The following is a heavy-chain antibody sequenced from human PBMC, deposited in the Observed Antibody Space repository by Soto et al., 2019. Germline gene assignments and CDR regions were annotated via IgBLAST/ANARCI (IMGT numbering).Heavy chain of an antibody. D-gene: IGHD2-15*01. V-gene: IGHV4-31*09. CDR3: ARQDRVVAEGRWFDP. CDR1: GGSISRGGYY. J-gene: IGHJ5*02. Sequence: PSETLSLTCTVSGGSISRGGYYWSWIRQHPGKGLEWIGDIFYSGNPQYNPSLKSRVTISVDKSKNQFSLNLSSVTAADTAVYYCARQDRVVAEGRWFDPWGQGTLVTVSS. CDR2: IFYSGNP.